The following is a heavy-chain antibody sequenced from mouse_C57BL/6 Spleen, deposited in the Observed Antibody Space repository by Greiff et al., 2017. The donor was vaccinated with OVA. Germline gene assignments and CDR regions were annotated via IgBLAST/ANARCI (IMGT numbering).Heavy chain of an antibody. Sequence: EVMLVESGGDLVKPGGSLKLSCAASGFTFSSYGMSWVRQTPDKRLEWVATISRGGSYTYYPDSVKGRFTISRDNAKNTLYLQMSSLKSEDTAMYYCARHSNYQYYFDYWGQGTTLTVSS. V-gene: IGHV5-6*02. CDR3: ARHSNYQYYFDY. CDR2: ISRGGSYT. CDR1: GFTFSSYG. D-gene: IGHD2-5*01. J-gene: IGHJ2*01.